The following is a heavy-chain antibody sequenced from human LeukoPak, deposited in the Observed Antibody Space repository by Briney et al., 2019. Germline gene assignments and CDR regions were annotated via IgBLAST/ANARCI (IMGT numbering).Heavy chain of an antibody. Sequence: ASVKVSCKASGYTFTSYGISWVRQAPGQGLEWMGWISAYNGNTNYAQKLQGRVTMTTDTSTSTAYMELRSLRSDDTAVYYCARGRAQWQVHSWFDPWGQGTLATVSS. J-gene: IGHJ5*02. D-gene: IGHD6-19*01. CDR3: ARGRAQWQVHSWFDP. CDR1: GYTFTSYG. V-gene: IGHV1-18*01. CDR2: ISAYNGNT.